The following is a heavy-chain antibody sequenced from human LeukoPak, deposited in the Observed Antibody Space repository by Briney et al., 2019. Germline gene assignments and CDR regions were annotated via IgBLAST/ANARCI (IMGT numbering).Heavy chain of an antibody. V-gene: IGHV3-33*01. CDR3: ARDSYTLRTNPVDY. CDR1: GFTFSSYG. CDR2: IWYDGSNK. J-gene: IGHJ4*02. D-gene: IGHD1/OR15-1a*01. Sequence: GGSLRLSCAASGFTFSSYGMHWVRQAPGKGLEWVAVIWYDGSNKYYADSVKGRFTISRDNSKNTLYLQMNSLRAEDTAVYYCARDSYTLRTNPVDYWGQGTLVTVSS.